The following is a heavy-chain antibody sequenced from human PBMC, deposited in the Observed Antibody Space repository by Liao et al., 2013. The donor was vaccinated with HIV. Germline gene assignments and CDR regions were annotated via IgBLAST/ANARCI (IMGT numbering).Heavy chain of an antibody. V-gene: IGHV4-39*07. J-gene: IGHJ4*02. CDR1: GGSISSQTNF. D-gene: IGHD3-10*01. CDR3: ARDPRRGLFYFDL. CDR2: VYFTGSD. Sequence: QVQLQASGPGLIKPSETLSLTCTVSGGSISSQTNFWGWIRQSPGKGLEWIGSVYFTGSDYYAPSLKSRATISVDTSKNQMSLHLTSVTAADTAIYYCARDPRRGLFYFDLWGPGTQVTVSS.